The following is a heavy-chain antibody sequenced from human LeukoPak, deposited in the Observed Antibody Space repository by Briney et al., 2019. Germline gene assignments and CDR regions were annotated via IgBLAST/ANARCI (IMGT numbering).Heavy chain of an antibody. CDR1: GFTFSSYW. CDR3: ARDSSSWYGPYYYYMDV. Sequence: PGGSLRLSCAASGFTFSSYWVHWVRQAPGKGLVWVSRINSDGSSTSYADSVKGRFTISRDNAKNTLYLQMNSLRAEDTAVYYCARDSSSWYGPYYYYMDVWGKGTTVTVSS. V-gene: IGHV3-74*01. CDR2: INSDGSST. D-gene: IGHD6-13*01. J-gene: IGHJ6*03.